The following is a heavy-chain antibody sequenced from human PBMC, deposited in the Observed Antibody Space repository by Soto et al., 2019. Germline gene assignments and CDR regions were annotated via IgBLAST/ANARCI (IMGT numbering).Heavy chain of an antibody. CDR1: GDSVSSNSAA. CDR3: ARHLPGYYRGDYYYYGMDV. Sequence: SQTLSLTCDISGDSVSSNSAAWNWIRQSPSRGLEWLGRTYYRSKWYNDYAVAVKSRITINPDTSKNQFSLQLNSVTPEDTAVYYCARHLPGYYRGDYYYYGMDVWGQGTTVTVSS. CDR2: TYYRSKWYN. D-gene: IGHD3-9*01. J-gene: IGHJ6*02. V-gene: IGHV6-1*01.